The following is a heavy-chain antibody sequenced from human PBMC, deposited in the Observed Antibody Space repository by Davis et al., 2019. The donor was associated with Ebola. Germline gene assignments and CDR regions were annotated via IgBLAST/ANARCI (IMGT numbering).Heavy chain of an antibody. CDR2: INPNSGGT. CDR3: AREGCSGGSCYGWFDP. V-gene: IGHV1-2*04. CDR1: GYTFTGYY. D-gene: IGHD2-15*01. Sequence: ASVKVSCKASGYTFTGYYMHWVRQAPGQGLEWMGWINPNSGGTNYAQKFQGWVTMTRDTSISTAYMELSRLRSDDTAVYYCAREGCSGGSCYGWFDPWGQGTLVTVSS. J-gene: IGHJ5*02.